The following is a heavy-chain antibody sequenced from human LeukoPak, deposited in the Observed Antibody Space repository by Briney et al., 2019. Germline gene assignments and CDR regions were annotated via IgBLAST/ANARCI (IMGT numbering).Heavy chain of an antibody. CDR2: IYTGGTT. J-gene: IGHJ4*02. V-gene: IGHV3-66*01. CDR1: GFSVTSNH. CDR3: ARDSSSYYFDY. Sequence: GGSLRLSCAASGFSVTSNHMNWVPQAPGKGLEWVSIIYTGGTTHYADSLNDRFTISRDDSINTLYLQMNSLRAEDTAVYYCARDSSSYYFDYWGQGTLVTVSS. D-gene: IGHD6-6*01.